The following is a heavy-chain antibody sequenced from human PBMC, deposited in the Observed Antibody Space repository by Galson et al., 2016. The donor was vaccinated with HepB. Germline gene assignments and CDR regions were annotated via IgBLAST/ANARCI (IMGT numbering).Heavy chain of an antibody. CDR1: GGSISRSSYY. J-gene: IGHJ4*02. D-gene: IGHD6-19*01. CDR2: IYYSGST. V-gene: IGHV4-39*01. Sequence: ETLSLTCTVSGGSISRSSYYWAWIRQPPGKGLEWIGSIYYSGSTYYNPPLKSRVTISVDTSKNQFSLKLSSVTAADTAVFYCAISWDASGWFDYWGQGTVVTVSS. CDR3: AISWDASGWFDY.